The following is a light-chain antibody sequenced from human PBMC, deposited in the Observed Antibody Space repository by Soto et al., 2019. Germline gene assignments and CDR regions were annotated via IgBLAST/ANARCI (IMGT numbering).Light chain of an antibody. Sequence: DIQMTQSPSTLSASVGDRVTITCRASPSISSWLAWYQQKPGKAPKLLIYKASSLESGVPSRFSGSGYETEFALTISSLQPDGFATYYCQQYKSYSWTFGQGTKVEIK. CDR1: PSISSW. V-gene: IGKV1-5*03. CDR2: KAS. CDR3: QQYKSYSWT. J-gene: IGKJ1*01.